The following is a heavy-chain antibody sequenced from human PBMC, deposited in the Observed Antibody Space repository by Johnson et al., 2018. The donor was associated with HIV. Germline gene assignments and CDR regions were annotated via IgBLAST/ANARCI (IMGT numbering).Heavy chain of an antibody. V-gene: IGHV3-11*04. CDR3: ARSWELGETAFDI. D-gene: IGHD1-26*01. Sequence: QVQLVESGGGLVKPGGSLRLSCVGSGFTFSDYYMSWVRQAPGKGLEWIAYISGGSAGTFYADSVKGRFTISRDNAKNSLYLQMNSLRAEDTAVYYCARSWELGETAFDIWGQGTMVTVSS. J-gene: IGHJ3*02. CDR2: ISGGSAGT. CDR1: GFTFSDYY.